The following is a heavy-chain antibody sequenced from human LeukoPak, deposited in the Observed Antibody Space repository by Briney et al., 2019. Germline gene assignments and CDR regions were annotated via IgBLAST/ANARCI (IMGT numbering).Heavy chain of an antibody. CDR1: GGSFSGHY. CDR2: INHSGTT. CDR3: ARGPSILRYFD. D-gene: IGHD3-9*01. J-gene: IGHJ4*02. V-gene: IGHV4-34*01. Sequence: PSETLSLTCAVYGGSFSGHYWSWIRQPPGKGLEWVGEINHSGTTNYNPSLKSRVTISVDTSNNQFSLKLSSVTAADTALYYCARGPSILRYFDWGQGTLVTVSS.